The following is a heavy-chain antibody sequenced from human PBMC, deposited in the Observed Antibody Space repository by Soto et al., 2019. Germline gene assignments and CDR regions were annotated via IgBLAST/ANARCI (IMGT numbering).Heavy chain of an antibody. CDR2: IYHSGST. CDR1: GGSISSSNW. Sequence: SETLSFTCTVSGGSISSSNWWSWVRQPPGKGLEWIGEIYHSGSTNYNPSLKSRVTISVDKSKNQFSLKLSSVTAADTAVYYCARAAAGGYSGYEVFDYWGQGTLVNVSS. D-gene: IGHD5-12*01. V-gene: IGHV4-4*02. J-gene: IGHJ4*02. CDR3: ARAAAGGYSGYEVFDY.